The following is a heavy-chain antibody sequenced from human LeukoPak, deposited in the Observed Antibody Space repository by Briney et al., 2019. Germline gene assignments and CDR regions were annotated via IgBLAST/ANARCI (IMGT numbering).Heavy chain of an antibody. Sequence: PGGSLRLSCAASGFTFSSYAMHWVRQAPGQGLEWMGWINPNSGGTIYAQKFQGRVTMTEDTSTDTAYMELSSLRSEDTAVYYCATVLDERLTYANAFDIWGQGTMVTVSS. V-gene: IGHV1-2*02. J-gene: IGHJ3*02. D-gene: IGHD6-25*01. CDR2: INPNSGGT. CDR1: GFTFSSYA. CDR3: ATVLDERLTYANAFDI.